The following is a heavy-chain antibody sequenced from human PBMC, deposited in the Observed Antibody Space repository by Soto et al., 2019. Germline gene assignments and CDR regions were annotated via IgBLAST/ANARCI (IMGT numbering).Heavy chain of an antibody. CDR3: ARDHVPIAARFNGMDV. CDR1: GFTFSSYA. D-gene: IGHD6-6*01. CDR2: ISYDGSNK. Sequence: QVQLVESGGGVVQPGRSLRLSCAASGFTFSSYAMHWVGQAQGKGLGWGAVISYDGSNKYYADSVKGRFTISRDNSKNTLYLQMNSLRAEDTAVYYCARDHVPIAARFNGMDVWGQGTTVTVSS. J-gene: IGHJ6*02. V-gene: IGHV3-30-3*01.